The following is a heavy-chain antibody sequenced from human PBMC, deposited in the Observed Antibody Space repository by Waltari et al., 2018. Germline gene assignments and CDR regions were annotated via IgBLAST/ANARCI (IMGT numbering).Heavy chain of an antibody. CDR1: GFTVSSNY. CDR3: AREGMTTVTTGFDY. D-gene: IGHD4-17*01. V-gene: IGHV3-66*02. Sequence: EVQLVESGGGLVQPGGSLRLSCAASGFTVSSNYMSWVRRAPGKGLEWVSVIYSGGSTYYADSVKGRFTISRDNSKNTLYLQMNSLRAEDTAVYYCAREGMTTVTTGFDYWGQGTLVTVSS. CDR2: IYSGGST. J-gene: IGHJ4*02.